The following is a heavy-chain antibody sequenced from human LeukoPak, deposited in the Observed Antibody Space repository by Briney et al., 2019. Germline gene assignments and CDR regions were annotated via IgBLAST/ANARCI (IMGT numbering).Heavy chain of an antibody. CDR3: ARHRGYRYGSYYYYGMDV. CDR2: ISAYNGST. CDR1: GYTFTIYG. V-gene: IGHV1-18*01. Sequence: ASVNVSCNASGYTFTIYGISWVRQAPGQGLGWVGWISAYNGSTNYAQKLQGRVTMTTDTSTSTAYMELRSLRSDDTAVYYCARHRGYRYGSYYYYGMDVWGQGTTVTVSS. D-gene: IGHD5-18*01. J-gene: IGHJ6*02.